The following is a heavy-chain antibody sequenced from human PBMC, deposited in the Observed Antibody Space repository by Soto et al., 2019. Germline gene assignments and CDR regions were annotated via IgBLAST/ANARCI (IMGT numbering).Heavy chain of an antibody. V-gene: IGHV3-74*01. Sequence: EVQLVESGGGLVQPGGSLRLSCAASGFSFSNYWIHWVRQAPGKGLVWVSRIKTDGSSTDYAASVKGRFTISRDNAKNTLYLPINNLTAEDTAVYYCAKREGNTYGLFHWGQGTLVTVSS. J-gene: IGHJ4*02. D-gene: IGHD5-18*01. CDR1: GFSFSNYW. CDR3: AKREGNTYGLFH. CDR2: IKTDGSST.